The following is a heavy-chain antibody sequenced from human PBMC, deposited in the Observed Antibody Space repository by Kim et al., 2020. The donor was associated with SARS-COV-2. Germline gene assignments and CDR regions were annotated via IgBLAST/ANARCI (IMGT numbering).Heavy chain of an antibody. Sequence: GGSLRLSCAASGFTFSSYAMHWVRQAPGKGLEWVAVISYDGSNKYYADSVKGRFTISRDNSKNTLYLQMNSLRAEDTAVYYCARGIAAAGTDYWGQGTLVTVSS. D-gene: IGHD6-13*01. J-gene: IGHJ4*02. CDR1: GFTFSSYA. V-gene: IGHV3-30*04. CDR3: ARGIAAAGTDY. CDR2: ISYDGSNK.